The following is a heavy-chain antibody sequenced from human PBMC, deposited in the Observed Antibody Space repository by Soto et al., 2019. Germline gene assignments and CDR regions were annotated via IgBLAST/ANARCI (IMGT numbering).Heavy chain of an antibody. CDR2: INHSGSN. V-gene: IGHV4-34*01. CDR1: GGSFSGYY. Sequence: QVQLQQWGAGLLKPSETLSLTCAVYGGSFSGYYWSWIRQPPGKGLEWIGEINHSGSNNYNPSLKSRFTISVDTSKNQFSLKLSSVTAADTAVYYCAGGGIVVVPAARRFDPWGQGTLVTVSS. CDR3: AGGGIVVVPAARRFDP. D-gene: IGHD2-2*01. J-gene: IGHJ5*02.